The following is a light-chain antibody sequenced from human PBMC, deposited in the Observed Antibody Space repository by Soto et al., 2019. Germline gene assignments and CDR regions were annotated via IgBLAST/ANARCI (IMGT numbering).Light chain of an antibody. CDR1: SSDVGGYNY. CDR2: DVS. J-gene: IGLJ1*01. CDR3: SSYTSSSTLYV. V-gene: IGLV2-14*03. Sequence: QSVLTQPASVSGSPGQSITISCTGTSSDVGGYNYVSWYQHHPGKGPKLMIYDVSNRPSGVSNRFSGSKSGNMASLTISGLQTEDEADYYCSSYTSSSTLYVFGTGTKVTVL.